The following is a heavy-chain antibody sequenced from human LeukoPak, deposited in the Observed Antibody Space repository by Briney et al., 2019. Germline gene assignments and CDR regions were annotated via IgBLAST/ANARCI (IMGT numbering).Heavy chain of an antibody. CDR1: GFTFSNDW. CDR2: LYSEGGRT. CDR3: SRGLGQPVDY. J-gene: IGHJ4*02. D-gene: IGHD6-6*01. V-gene: IGHV3-74*01. Sequence: GGSLRLSCVASGFTFSNDWMHWVRQAPGKGQVWVSRLYSEGGRTYYADPVKGRFTISRDNAKNTLYLQMNSLRVEDTAVYYCSRGLGQPVDYWGQGTLVTVSS.